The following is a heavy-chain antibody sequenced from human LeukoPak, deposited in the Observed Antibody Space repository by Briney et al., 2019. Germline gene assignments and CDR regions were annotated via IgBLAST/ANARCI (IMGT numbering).Heavy chain of an antibody. CDR2: INHSGST. J-gene: IGHJ3*02. CDR3: VRGYYYDSSGYWVRAFDI. D-gene: IGHD3-22*01. V-gene: IGHV4-34*01. CDR1: GGSFSGYY. Sequence: SETLSLTCAVYGGSFSGYYWSWIRQPPGKGLEWIGEINHSGSTNYNPSLKSRVTISVDRSKNQFSLKLSSVTAADTAVYYCVRGYYYDSSGYWVRAFDIWGQGTMVTVSS.